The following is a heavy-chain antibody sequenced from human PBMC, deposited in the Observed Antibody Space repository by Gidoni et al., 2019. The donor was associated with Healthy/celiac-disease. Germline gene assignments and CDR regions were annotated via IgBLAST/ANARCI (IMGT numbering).Heavy chain of an antibody. D-gene: IGHD2-15*01. CDR2: INHSGST. J-gene: IGHJ4*02. V-gene: IGHV4-34*01. Sequence: QVQLQQWGAGLLQPSETLSLTCAAYGGSFSSYYWSWSRQPPGKGLEWMGEINHSGSTNYNPSLKSRITISVDTSKNQFSLKLSSVTAADTAVYYCATAYCSGGSCPFDYWGQGTLVTVSS. CDR3: ATAYCSGGSCPFDY. CDR1: GGSFSSYY.